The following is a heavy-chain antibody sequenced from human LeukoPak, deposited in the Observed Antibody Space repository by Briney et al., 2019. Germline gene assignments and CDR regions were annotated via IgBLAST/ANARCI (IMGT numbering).Heavy chain of an antibody. CDR1: GGSISSGSYY. D-gene: IGHD3-10*01. V-gene: IGHV4-61*02. CDR3: ARGGLLLWFGELLSHAFDI. J-gene: IGHJ3*02. CDR2: IYTSGST. Sequence: SQTLSLTCTVSGGSISSGSYYWSWIRQPAGKGLEWIGRIYTSGSTIYNPSLKSRVTISVDTFKNQFSLKLSSVTAADTAVYYCARGGLLLWFGELLSHAFDIWGQGTMVTVSS.